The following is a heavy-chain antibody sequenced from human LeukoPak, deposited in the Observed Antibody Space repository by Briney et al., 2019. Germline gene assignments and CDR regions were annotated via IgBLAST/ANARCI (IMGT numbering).Heavy chain of an antibody. CDR1: GFTFSSYA. CDR3: ARDGYYYDSSGYLDY. D-gene: IGHD3-22*01. Sequence: GGSLRLSRAASGFTFSSYAMHWVRQAPGKGLEWVAVISYDGSNKYYADSVKGRFTISRDNSKNTLYLQMNSLRAEDTAVYYCARDGYYYDSSGYLDYWGQGTLVTVSS. V-gene: IGHV3-30-3*01. J-gene: IGHJ4*02. CDR2: ISYDGSNK.